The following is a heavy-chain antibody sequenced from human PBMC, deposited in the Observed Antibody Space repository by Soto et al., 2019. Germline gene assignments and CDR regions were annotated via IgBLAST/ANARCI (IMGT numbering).Heavy chain of an antibody. J-gene: IGHJ6*02. D-gene: IGHD2-8*01. Sequence: ASVKVSCKASGYSFTDYHIHWVRQAPGQGLEWLGRINPKSGGTSTAQKFQGWVTMTTDTSISTASMELTRLTSDDTTIYYCARGDSTDCSNGVCSFFYNHDMDVWGQGTTVTVSS. CDR3: ARGDSTDCSNGVCSFFYNHDMDV. V-gene: IGHV1-2*04. CDR1: GYSFTDYH. CDR2: INPKSGGT.